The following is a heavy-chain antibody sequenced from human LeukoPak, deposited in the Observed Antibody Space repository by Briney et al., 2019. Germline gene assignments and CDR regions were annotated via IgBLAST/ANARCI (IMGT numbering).Heavy chain of an antibody. D-gene: IGHD3-16*01. CDR1: GGSIGSIDYY. V-gene: IGHV4-39*07. J-gene: IGHJ5*02. CDR3: ARLGPNWFDP. Sequence: PSETLSLTCTVSGGSIGSIDYYWAYIRQPPGKGLEWIGEINHSGSTNYNPSLKSRVTISVDTSKNQFSLKLSSVTAADTAVYNCARLGPNWFDPWGQGTLVTVSS. CDR2: INHSGST.